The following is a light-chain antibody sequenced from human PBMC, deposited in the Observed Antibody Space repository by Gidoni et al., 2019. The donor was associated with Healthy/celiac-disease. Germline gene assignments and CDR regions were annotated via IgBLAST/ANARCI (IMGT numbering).Light chain of an antibody. CDR3: QQANSFPMWT. CDR1: QGSSSW. V-gene: IGKV1-12*01. Sequence: DIQMTQSPSSVSASVGDRVTITCRASQGSSSWLAWYQQKPGKAPKLLIYAASSLQSGVPSRFSGSGSGTDFTLTISSLQPEDFATYYCQQANSFPMWTFGQGTKVEIK. CDR2: AAS. J-gene: IGKJ1*01.